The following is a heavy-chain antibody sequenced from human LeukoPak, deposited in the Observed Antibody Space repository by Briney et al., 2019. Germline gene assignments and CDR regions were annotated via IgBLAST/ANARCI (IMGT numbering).Heavy chain of an antibody. V-gene: IGHV1-69*06. CDR2: IIPIFGTA. CDR1: GYTFTDYY. J-gene: IGHJ6*03. D-gene: IGHD6-13*01. CDR3: ASRNSSSWTYYYYMDV. Sequence: SVKVSCKTSGYTFTDYYIHWVRQAPGQGLEWMGGIIPIFGTANYAQKFQGRVTITADKSTSTAYMELSSLRSEDTAVYYCASRNSSSWTYYYYMDVWGKGTTVTVSS.